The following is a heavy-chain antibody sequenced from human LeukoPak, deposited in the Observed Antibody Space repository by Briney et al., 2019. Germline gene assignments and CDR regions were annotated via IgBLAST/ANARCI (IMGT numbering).Heavy chain of an antibody. CDR3: ARITGPSGYWSVDP. CDR1: GGSISSSNYY. V-gene: IGHV4-39*07. D-gene: IGHD3-22*01. CDR2: IYYSGST. J-gene: IGHJ5*02. Sequence: PSETLSLTCTVSGGSISSSNYYWGWIRQPPGKGLEWIGSIYYSGSTYSNPSLKSRVTISVDTSKNQFSLKLSSLTAADTALYYCARITGPSGYWSVDPWGQGTLVTVSS.